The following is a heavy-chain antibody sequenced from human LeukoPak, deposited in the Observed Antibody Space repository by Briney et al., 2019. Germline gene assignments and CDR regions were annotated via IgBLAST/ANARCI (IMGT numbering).Heavy chain of an antibody. J-gene: IGHJ5*02. Sequence: SETLSLTCTVSGGSISSSSYYWGWIRQPPGKGLEWIGSIYYSGSTYYNPSLKSRVTISVDTSKNQFSLKLSSVTAADTAVYYCARYTSTTPYYDFWSGYYGGNWFDPWGQGTLVTVSS. CDR1: GGSISSSSYY. CDR2: IYYSGST. D-gene: IGHD3-3*01. CDR3: ARYTSTTPYYDFWSGYYGGNWFDP. V-gene: IGHV4-39*07.